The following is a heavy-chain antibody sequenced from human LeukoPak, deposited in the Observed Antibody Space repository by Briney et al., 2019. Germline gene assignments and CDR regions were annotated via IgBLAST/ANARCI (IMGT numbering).Heavy chain of an antibody. V-gene: IGHV4-39*07. CDR2: IYYSGST. Sequence: PSETLSLTCTVSGGSISSSSYYWGWNRQPPGKGLEWIGSIYYSGSTYYNPSLKSRVTISVDTSKNQFSLKLSSVTAADTAVYYCARDYPVTTLGPFDYWGQGTLVTVSS. D-gene: IGHD4-17*01. J-gene: IGHJ4*02. CDR3: ARDYPVTTLGPFDY. CDR1: GGSISSSSYY.